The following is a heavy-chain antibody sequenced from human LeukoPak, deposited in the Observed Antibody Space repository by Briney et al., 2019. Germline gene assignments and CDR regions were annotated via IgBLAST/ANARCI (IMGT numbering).Heavy chain of an antibody. CDR3: AGGEGGYSYIFDY. V-gene: IGHV3-21*01. D-gene: IGHD5-18*01. J-gene: IGHJ4*02. CDR1: GFTFSRYS. CDR2: ISSSSSYI. Sequence: GGSLRLSCAASGFTFSRYSMNWVRQAPGKGLEWVSSISSSSSYIYYADSVKGRFTISRDKAKNSLYLQMKSLRAEETDGYYCAGGEGGYSYIFDYRGQGNPVTVSS.